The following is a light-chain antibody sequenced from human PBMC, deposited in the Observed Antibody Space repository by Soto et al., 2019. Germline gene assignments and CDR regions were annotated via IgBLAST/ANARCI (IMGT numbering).Light chain of an antibody. CDR3: SSYRKTTFPHVV. Sequence: QSALTQPASVSGSPGQSITISCTGTSSDIGADDFVSWYQHHLDKTPKLIIFEVTYRPTGISHRFSASKSGNTASLTISGLEAEDEAFYYCSSYRKTTFPHVVFGGGTKLTVL. J-gene: IGLJ2*01. V-gene: IGLV2-14*01. CDR1: SSDIGADDF. CDR2: EVT.